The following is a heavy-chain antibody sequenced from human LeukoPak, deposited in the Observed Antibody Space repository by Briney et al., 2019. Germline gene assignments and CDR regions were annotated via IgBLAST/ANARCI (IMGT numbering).Heavy chain of an antibody. J-gene: IGHJ4*02. Sequence: GGSLRLSCAASGFTLSNYWMQWVRQAPGKGLVWVARINSDASRITYADSVKGRFTISRDNAKSSLYLQMNYLRAEDTAVYYCAGEAGATNGWGQGTLVTVSS. D-gene: IGHD1-26*01. CDR1: GFTLSNYW. CDR3: AGEAGATNG. V-gene: IGHV3-74*03. CDR2: INSDASRI.